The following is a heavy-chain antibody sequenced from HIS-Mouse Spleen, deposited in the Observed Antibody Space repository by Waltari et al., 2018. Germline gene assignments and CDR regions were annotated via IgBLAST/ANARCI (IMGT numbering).Heavy chain of an antibody. Sequence: QVQLVQSGAEVKKPGASVKVSCKASGYTFTGYYMHWVRQAPGQGLEWMGWINPTSGGTNYAQKFQGRVTMTRDTSISTAYMELSRLRSDDTAVYYCAREFAPGIAAAGDYWGQGTLVTVSS. D-gene: IGHD6-13*01. J-gene: IGHJ4*02. V-gene: IGHV1-2*02. CDR1: GYTFTGYY. CDR3: AREFAPGIAAAGDY. CDR2: INPTSGGT.